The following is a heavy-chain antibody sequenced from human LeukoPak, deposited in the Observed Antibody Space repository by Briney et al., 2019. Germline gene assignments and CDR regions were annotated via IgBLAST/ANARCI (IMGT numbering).Heavy chain of an antibody. CDR2: IYYSGST. D-gene: IGHD3-22*01. J-gene: IGHJ4*02. V-gene: IGHV4-31*03. CDR3: ARVSRSFNYYDSSGSRNYFDY. Sequence: KPSETLSLTCTVSGGSISSGGYYWSWIRQHPGKGLEWIGYIYYSGSTYYNPSLKSRVTISVDTSKNQFSLKLSSVTAADTAVYYCARVSRSFNYYDSSGSRNYFDYWGQGTLVTVSS. CDR1: GGSISSGGYY.